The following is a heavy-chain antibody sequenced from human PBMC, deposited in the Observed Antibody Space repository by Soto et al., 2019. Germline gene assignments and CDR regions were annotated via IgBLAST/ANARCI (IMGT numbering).Heavy chain of an antibody. CDR3: ARVPSYYMDV. V-gene: IGHV4-34*01. CDR2: VNYSGVT. Sequence: SETLSLTCAVYGESFSGYHWTWIRQSPEKGLEWIGEVNYSGVTYYNPSIKSRVSISIDTSKREFSLRLNSVTAADTAVYYCARVPSYYMDVWDKGTTVTVSS. J-gene: IGHJ6*03. CDR1: GESFSGYH.